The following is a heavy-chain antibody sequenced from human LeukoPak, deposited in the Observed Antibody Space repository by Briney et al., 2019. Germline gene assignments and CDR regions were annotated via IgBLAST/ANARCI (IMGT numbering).Heavy chain of an antibody. Sequence: GASVKVSCKVSGYTLTELSMHWVRQAPGKGLEWMGGFDPEDGETIYAQKFQGRVTMTEDTSTDTAYMELSSLRSEDTAVYYCATRPIYCSSTSCYDENWGQGTLVTVSS. D-gene: IGHD2-2*01. V-gene: IGHV1-24*01. CDR2: FDPEDGET. CDR3: ATRPIYCSSTSCYDEN. CDR1: GYTLTELS. J-gene: IGHJ4*02.